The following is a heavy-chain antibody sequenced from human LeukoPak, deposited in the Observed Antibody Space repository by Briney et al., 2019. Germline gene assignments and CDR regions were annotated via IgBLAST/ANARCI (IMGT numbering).Heavy chain of an antibody. CDR3: ARGGYCSNVVCYTSRSLDY. Sequence: PGGSLRLSCVASGVTLSDYYMNWIRQAPGKGLEWVSYISGSGSTKYYADSVRGRFTISRDNAKNSLYLQMNSLRAEDTAVYYCARGGYCSNVVCYTSRSLDYWGHGTLVTVSS. CDR1: GVTLSDYY. V-gene: IGHV3-11*01. D-gene: IGHD2-8*01. J-gene: IGHJ4*01. CDR2: ISGSGSTK.